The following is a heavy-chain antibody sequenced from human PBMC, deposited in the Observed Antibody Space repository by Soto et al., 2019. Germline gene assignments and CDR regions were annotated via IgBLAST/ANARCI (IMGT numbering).Heavy chain of an antibody. D-gene: IGHD1-1*01. CDR3: AHPRGYGVFDAYDI. CDR1: GFTFSTSW. CDR2: VSANNINT. J-gene: IGHJ3*02. Sequence: GSLRLSCAASGFTFSTSWMSWVRQAPGEGLEWVSAVSANNINTYYTDSVKGRFSISRDNSMNLLFLQMNSLRAEDTAVYYCAHPRGYGVFDAYDIWGQGTMVTVSS. V-gene: IGHV3-23*01.